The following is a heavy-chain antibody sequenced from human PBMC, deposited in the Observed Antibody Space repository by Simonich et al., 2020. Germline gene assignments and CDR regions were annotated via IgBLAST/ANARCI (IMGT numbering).Heavy chain of an antibody. Sequence: QVQLVESGGGVVQPGRSLRLSCAASGLTFSSYAMHWVRQAPGKGLDWVAVISYDGSNKYHADAVKGRFTISRDNSKNTLYLQMNSLRAEDTAVYYCARDYLAFGTAMDNFYYWGQGTLVTVSS. CDR3: ARDYLAFGTAMDNFYY. V-gene: IGHV3-30*07. J-gene: IGHJ4*02. D-gene: IGHD5-18*01. CDR1: GLTFSSYA. CDR2: ISYDGSNK.